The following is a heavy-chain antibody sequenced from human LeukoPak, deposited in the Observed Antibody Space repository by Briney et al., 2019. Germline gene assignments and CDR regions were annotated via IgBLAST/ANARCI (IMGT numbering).Heavy chain of an antibody. CDR2: FDPEDGET. Sequence: ASVKVSCKVSGYTLTELSMHWVRQAPGKGLEWMGGFDPEDGETIYAQKFQGRVTMTEDTSTDTAYMELSSLRSEDTAVYYCAREGPVVPAAPYWFDPWGQGTLVTVSS. V-gene: IGHV1-24*01. J-gene: IGHJ5*02. D-gene: IGHD2-2*01. CDR3: AREGPVVPAAPYWFDP. CDR1: GYTLTELS.